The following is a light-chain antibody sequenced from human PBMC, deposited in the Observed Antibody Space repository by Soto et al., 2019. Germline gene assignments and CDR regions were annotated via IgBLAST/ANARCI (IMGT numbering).Light chain of an antibody. CDR1: QRVSSSY. V-gene: IGKV3-20*01. CDR3: QQYGSSPRT. Sequence: EIVFTQSPGTLSLSPGERATLSCRASQRVSSSYLAWYQQKPGQAPRLLIYGASGRATGIPDRFSGSGSGTDFTLTISRLEPEDFAVYYCQQYGSSPRTFGQGTKVEI. J-gene: IGKJ1*01. CDR2: GAS.